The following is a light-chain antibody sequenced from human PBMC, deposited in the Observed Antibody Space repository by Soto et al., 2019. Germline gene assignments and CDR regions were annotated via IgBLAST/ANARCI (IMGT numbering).Light chain of an antibody. J-gene: IGKJ4*01. CDR2: GGS. Sequence: QMTQSPSSLSASVGDRVTITCQASQAIRNYLNWYQQRPGTAPKLLIYGGSTLETGVPSRFSGRGSAADFTLTISSLQPEDIATYYCQQYDTLPPTFGGGTKVEIK. CDR1: QAIRNY. V-gene: IGKV1-33*01. CDR3: QQYDTLPPT.